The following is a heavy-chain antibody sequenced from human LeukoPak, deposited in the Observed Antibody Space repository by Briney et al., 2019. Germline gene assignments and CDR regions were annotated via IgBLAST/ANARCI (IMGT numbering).Heavy chain of an antibody. J-gene: IGHJ4*02. D-gene: IGHD6-13*01. CDR1: GDSVSSSSAA. CDR3: ARDQVYSSSWFFDY. Sequence: SQTLSLTCAISGDSVSSSSAAWNWIRLSPSRGLEWLGGTYYRSKWYNDYAVSVKSRITIIPDTSKNHFSLQLNSVTPEDTAVYYCARDQVYSSSWFFDYWGQGTLVTVSS. V-gene: IGHV6-1*01. CDR2: TYYRSKWYN.